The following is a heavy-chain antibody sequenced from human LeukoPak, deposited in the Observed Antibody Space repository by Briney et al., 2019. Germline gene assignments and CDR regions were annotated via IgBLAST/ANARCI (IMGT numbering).Heavy chain of an antibody. CDR1: GGTFSSYA. D-gene: IGHD2-15*01. CDR3: ARGYCSGGSCYSLDY. Sequence: SVKVSCKASGGTFSSYAIRWVRQAPGQGLEWMGRIIPIFGTANYAQKFQGRVTITTDESTSTAYMELSSLRSEDTAVYYCARGYCSGGSCYSLDYWGPGTLVTVSS. J-gene: IGHJ4*02. CDR2: IIPIFGTA. V-gene: IGHV1-69*05.